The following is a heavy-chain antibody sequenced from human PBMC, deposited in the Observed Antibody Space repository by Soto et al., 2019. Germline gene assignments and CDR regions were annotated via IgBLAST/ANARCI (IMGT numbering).Heavy chain of an antibody. V-gene: IGHV3-30*04. J-gene: IGHJ4*02. CDR2: IAYDGRNK. CDR1: GFTFSSYA. Sequence: QVQLVESGGGVVQPGRSLRLSCAASGFTFSSYAMHWVRQAPGKGLEWVAVIAYDGRNKYYAVSVKGRFTISRDNSKNTLYLQMNSLRIEDTAVYYCARELERVFDYWGQGTLVTVSS. D-gene: IGHD1-1*01. CDR3: ARELERVFDY.